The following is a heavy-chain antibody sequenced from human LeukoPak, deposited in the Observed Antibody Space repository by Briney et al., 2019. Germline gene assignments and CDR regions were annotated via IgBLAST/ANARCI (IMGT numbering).Heavy chain of an antibody. Sequence: SETLSLTCTVFVGAVSSGSYYWSWIRQPPGQGLEWIGYIHYSGSTKYNPSLKSRVTMSVDTSKNQFSLKVTSVTAADTAIYFCTRTNYGDYNWFDPWGQGTLVTVSS. V-gene: IGHV4-61*01. CDR2: IHYSGST. J-gene: IGHJ5*02. D-gene: IGHD4-17*01. CDR3: TRTNYGDYNWFDP. CDR1: VGAVSSGSYY.